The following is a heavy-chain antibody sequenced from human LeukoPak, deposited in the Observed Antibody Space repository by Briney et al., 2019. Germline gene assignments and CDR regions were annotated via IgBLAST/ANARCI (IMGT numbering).Heavy chain of an antibody. Sequence: PGGSLRLSCAASGFSFSSYSMNWVRQAPGKGLEWVANIKQDGSEKYYVDSVKGRFTISRDNAKNSLYLQMNSLRAEDTAVYYCARDFGNGPEEDWGKGTTVTVSS. D-gene: IGHD3-10*01. CDR3: ARDFGNGPEED. J-gene: IGHJ6*04. CDR1: GFSFSSYS. V-gene: IGHV3-7*01. CDR2: IKQDGSEK.